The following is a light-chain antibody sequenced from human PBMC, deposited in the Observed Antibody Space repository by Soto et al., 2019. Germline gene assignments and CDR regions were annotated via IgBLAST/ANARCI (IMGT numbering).Light chain of an antibody. CDR1: QTIYSN. J-gene: IGKJ1*01. Sequence: IVMTQSPATLSVSPGERATLSSRASQTIYSNVAWYQQRPGQDPRLLIYRASTRATGIPARFSGSGSGTEFTLTISSLQSEDFTVYSCLQYHNLCAFGQGTKVEIK. CDR2: RAS. CDR3: LQYHNLCA. V-gene: IGKV3-15*01.